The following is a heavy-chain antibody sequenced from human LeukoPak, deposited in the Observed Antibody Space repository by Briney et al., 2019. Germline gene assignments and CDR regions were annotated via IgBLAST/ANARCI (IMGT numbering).Heavy chain of an antibody. CDR2: ISGSGGST. CDR1: GFTFSSYA. J-gene: IGHJ4*02. D-gene: IGHD2-2*02. CDR3: ATYCSSTSCYKAGFDY. Sequence: GGSLRLSCAASGFTFSSYAMSWVRQAPGKGLEWVSAISGSGGSTYYADSVKGRFTISRDNSKNTLHLQMNSLRAEDTAVYYCATYCSSTSCYKAGFDYWGQGTLVTVSS. V-gene: IGHV3-23*01.